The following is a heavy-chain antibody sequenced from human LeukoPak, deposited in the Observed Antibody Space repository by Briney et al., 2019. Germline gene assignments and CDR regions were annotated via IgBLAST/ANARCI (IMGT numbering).Heavy chain of an antibody. V-gene: IGHV4-59*01. D-gene: IGHD3-9*01. CDR3: ARVVEGYYDILTDTNWFDP. CDR2: IYYSGST. J-gene: IGHJ5*02. CDR1: GCSISSYD. Sequence: SETLSLTCTVSGCSISSYDWSWIRQPPGKGLEWMGYIYYSGSTNYNASLKNRGTISVDTSKTQFQLKLSSVTAADTAVYYCARVVEGYYDILTDTNWFDPWGQGTLVTVSS.